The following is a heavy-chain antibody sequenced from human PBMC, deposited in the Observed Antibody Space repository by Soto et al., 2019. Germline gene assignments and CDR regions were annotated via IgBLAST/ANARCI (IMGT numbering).Heavy chain of an antibody. D-gene: IGHD1-1*01. V-gene: IGHV4-34*01. Sequence: QVQLQQWGAGLLKPSETLSLTCAVYGGFVSSGSYYWSWIRQPPGKGLEWIGEMSHSGGTHFNPSLKSRVTIWVDTSKNQFSLRMSSVTAADTALYYCARVERGTVTTVVDAFDIWGPGTMVTVSS. CDR3: ARVERGTVTTVVDAFDI. CDR1: GGFVSSGSYY. J-gene: IGHJ3*02. CDR2: MSHSGGT.